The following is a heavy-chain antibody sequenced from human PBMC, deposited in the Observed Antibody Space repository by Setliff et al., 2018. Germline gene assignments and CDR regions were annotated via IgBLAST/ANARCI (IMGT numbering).Heavy chain of an antibody. CDR3: AKPNVRIQLWYNSDY. Sequence: ASVKVSCKASGYTFTSYGFSWVRQAPGQGLEWMGWISVYNGKTKYAQKFQGRVTMTTDTSTRTAYMEVTSLRSDDTAVYYCAKPNVRIQLWYNSDYWGQGTLVTVSS. J-gene: IGHJ4*02. CDR1: GYTFTSYG. D-gene: IGHD5-18*01. V-gene: IGHV1-18*01. CDR2: ISVYNGKT.